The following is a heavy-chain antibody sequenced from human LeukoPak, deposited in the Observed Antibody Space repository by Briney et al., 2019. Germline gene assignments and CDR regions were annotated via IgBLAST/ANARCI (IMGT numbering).Heavy chain of an antibody. CDR3: ARDRDHSNNWYIFLDY. Sequence: PGGSLRVSCAASGFTFSTYSMNWVRQAPGKGLEWVSYISSSSNTIYYADSVKGRFTISRDNARNSLYLQMNSLRDEDTAVYYCARDRDHSNNWYIFLDYWGQGTLVTVSS. V-gene: IGHV3-48*02. J-gene: IGHJ4*02. D-gene: IGHD6-13*01. CDR2: ISSSSNTI. CDR1: GFTFSTYS.